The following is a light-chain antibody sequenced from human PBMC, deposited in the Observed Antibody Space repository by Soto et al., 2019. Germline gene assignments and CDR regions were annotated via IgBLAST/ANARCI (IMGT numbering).Light chain of an antibody. Sequence: DIVMTQSPDSLAVSLGERATINCKSSQSVLVTPDNKNNLAWYQQKPGQPPRLLIYWAFFRESGVPDRFSGSGSGTDFTLTISNLRAEDVAVYYCQQYFIAPLTFGGGTKVEIK. CDR3: QQYFIAPLT. CDR1: QSVLVTPDNKNN. J-gene: IGKJ4*01. V-gene: IGKV4-1*01. CDR2: WAF.